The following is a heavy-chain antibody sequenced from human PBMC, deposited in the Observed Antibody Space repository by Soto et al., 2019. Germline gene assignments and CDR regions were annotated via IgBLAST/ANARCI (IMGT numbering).Heavy chain of an antibody. Sequence: GGSLRLSCAASGFTFRSYEMNWVRQAPGKGLEWVSYISSSGSTIYYADSVKGRFTISRDNAKNSLSLQMNSLRAEDTAVYYCARDLTDRLTAGSGMDVWGQGTKVTVSS. V-gene: IGHV3-48*03. CDR1: GFTFRSYE. CDR3: ARDLTDRLTAGSGMDV. J-gene: IGHJ6*02. D-gene: IGHD6-13*01. CDR2: ISSSGSTI.